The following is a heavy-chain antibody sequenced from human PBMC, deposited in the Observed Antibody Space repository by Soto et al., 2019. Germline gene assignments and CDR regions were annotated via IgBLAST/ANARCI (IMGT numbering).Heavy chain of an antibody. D-gene: IGHD3-16*01. Sequence: KPSETLSLTCTVSGGSVSNDNFYWSWIRQPPGKELEWIGYVHSSGITNYNPSLKRRVTISVDTSRNQFSLRLSSVTAADTAVYYCARGLTMGQLPSHFDHWGQGTLVTVSS. J-gene: IGHJ5*02. CDR1: GGSVSNDNFY. CDR2: VHSSGIT. V-gene: IGHV4-61*01. CDR3: ARGLTMGQLPSHFDH.